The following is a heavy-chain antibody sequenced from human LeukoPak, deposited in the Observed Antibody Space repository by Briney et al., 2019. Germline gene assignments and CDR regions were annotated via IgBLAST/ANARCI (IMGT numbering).Heavy chain of an antibody. J-gene: IGHJ6*03. D-gene: IGHD6-13*01. V-gene: IGHV3-48*03. Sequence: PGGSLRLSCAAPGFTFSSYEMNWLRQAPGKGLEWVSYISSSGSTKYYADSVKGRFTISRDNAKNSLYLQTNSLRAEDTAVYYCARAFQELPQLYYYYYMDVWGKGTTVTVSS. CDR2: ISSSGSTK. CDR3: ARAFQELPQLYYYYYMDV. CDR1: GFTFSSYE.